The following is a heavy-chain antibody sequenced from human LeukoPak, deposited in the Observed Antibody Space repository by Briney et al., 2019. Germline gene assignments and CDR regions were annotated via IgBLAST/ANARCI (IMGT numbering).Heavy chain of an antibody. J-gene: IGHJ6*03. CDR3: ARVYYGSGSLHYYYYYMDV. D-gene: IGHD3-10*01. CDR2: TYSGGRT. Sequence: TGGSLRLSCAASGFTVTRNYMTWVRQAPGKGLEWVSVTYSGGRTYYEDSVKGRFTISRDNSKNTLYLQMNSLRAEDTAVYYCARVYYGSGSLHYYYYYMDVWGKGTTVTISS. CDR1: GFTVTRNY. V-gene: IGHV3-53*01.